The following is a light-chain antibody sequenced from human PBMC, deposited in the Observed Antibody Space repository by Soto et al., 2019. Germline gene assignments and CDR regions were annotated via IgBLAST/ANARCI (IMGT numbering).Light chain of an antibody. CDR2: SAS. CDR3: QQTNSFPLT. Sequence: DIQMTQSPSSVSASVGDRVTITCRASQGISSLLAWYQQKPGKVPKLLIYSASNLQSGVPSRFSGSGSGTDFTLTISSLQPEDFATYYCQQTNSFPLTFGGGTKVEIK. V-gene: IGKV1-12*01. J-gene: IGKJ4*01. CDR1: QGISSL.